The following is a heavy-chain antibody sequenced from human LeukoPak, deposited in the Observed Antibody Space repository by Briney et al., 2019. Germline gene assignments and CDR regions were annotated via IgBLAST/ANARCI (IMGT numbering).Heavy chain of an antibody. CDR2: IKQDGSEK. Sequence: GGSLRLSCAASGFTFSSYSMSWVRQAPGKGLEWVANIKQDGSEKYYVDSVKGRFTISRDNAKNSLYLQMNSLRAEDTAVYYCARVITMIVVVINPDAFDIWGQGTMVTVSS. CDR1: GFTFSSYS. D-gene: IGHD3-22*01. V-gene: IGHV3-7*01. CDR3: ARVITMIVVVINPDAFDI. J-gene: IGHJ3*02.